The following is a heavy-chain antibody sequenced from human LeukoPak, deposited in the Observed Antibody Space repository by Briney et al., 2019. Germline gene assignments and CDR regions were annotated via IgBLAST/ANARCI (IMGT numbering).Heavy chain of an antibody. CDR2: INHSGST. D-gene: IGHD3-22*01. Sequence: SETLSLTCAVYGGSFSGYYWSWIRQPPGKGLEWIGEINHSGSTNYNPSLKSRVTISVDTSKNQFSLKLSSVTAADTAVYYCARGRSGDSSGYYYCYFDYWGQGTLVTVSS. J-gene: IGHJ4*02. V-gene: IGHV4-34*01. CDR1: GGSFSGYY. CDR3: ARGRSGDSSGYYYCYFDY.